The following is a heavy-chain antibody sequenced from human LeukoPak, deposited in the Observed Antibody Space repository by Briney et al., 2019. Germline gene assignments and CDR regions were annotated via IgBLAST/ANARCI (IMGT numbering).Heavy chain of an antibody. CDR3: ARVDRASDIVAHLDY. J-gene: IGHJ4*02. Sequence: SQTLSLTCTVSGGSIRSGGYYWSWVRQPPGKGLEWIGYIYHSGSTYYNPSLESRVTISVDRSKNQFSLKLSSVTAADTAVYYCARVDRASDIVAHLDYWGQGTLVTVSS. CDR1: GGSIRSGGYY. D-gene: IGHD5-12*01. CDR2: IYHSGST. V-gene: IGHV4-30-2*01.